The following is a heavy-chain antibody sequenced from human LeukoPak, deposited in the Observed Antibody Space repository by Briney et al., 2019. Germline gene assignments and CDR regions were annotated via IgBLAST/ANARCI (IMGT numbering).Heavy chain of an antibody. CDR1: GFTFSSYA. CDR2: ISYDGSNK. Sequence: PGRSLRLSCAASGFTFSSYAMHWVRQAPGKGLEWVAVISYDGSNKYYADSVKGRFTISRDNSKNTLYLQMNSLRAEDTAVYYCARDPTYYYDSSAWGQGTLVTVSS. D-gene: IGHD3-22*01. J-gene: IGHJ4*02. CDR3: ARDPTYYYDSSA. V-gene: IGHV3-30*14.